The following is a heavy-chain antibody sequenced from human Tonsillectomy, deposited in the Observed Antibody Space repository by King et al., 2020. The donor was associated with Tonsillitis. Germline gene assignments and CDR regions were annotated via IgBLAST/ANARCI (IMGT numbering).Heavy chain of an antibody. CDR2: ISAYNGNT. Sequence: QLVQSGAEVKKPGASVKVSCKASGYTFTSYGISWVRQAPGQGLEWVGWISAYNGNTNYAQKLQGRVTMTTDTSTSTDYMELRSLRSDDTAVYYCASEEVWFGGQNWFDPWGQGTLVTVSS. CDR1: GYTFTSYG. J-gene: IGHJ5*02. CDR3: ASEEVWFGGQNWFDP. V-gene: IGHV1-18*04. D-gene: IGHD3-10*01.